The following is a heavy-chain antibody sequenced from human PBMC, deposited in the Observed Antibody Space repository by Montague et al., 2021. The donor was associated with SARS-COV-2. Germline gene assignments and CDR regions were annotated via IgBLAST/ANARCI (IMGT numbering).Heavy chain of an antibody. Sequence: TLSLTCSVSGASPSSGGYFWAWVRQLPGKDLEWIGYIFHSGNTYYXPSLKSRVIMSQDTSGNQLFLTLMSVTAADTAVYYCARERSLGDNHYYSDYWGQGTLVTVSS. J-gene: IGHJ4*02. D-gene: IGHD1-14*01. CDR2: IFHSGNT. CDR1: GASPSSGGYF. CDR3: ARERSLGDNHYYSDY. V-gene: IGHV4-31*03.